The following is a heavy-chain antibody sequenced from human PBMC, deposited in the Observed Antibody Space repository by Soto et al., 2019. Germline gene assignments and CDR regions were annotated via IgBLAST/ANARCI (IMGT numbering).Heavy chain of an antibody. V-gene: IGHV3-49*03. Sequence: GGSLRLSCTASGFTFGDYAMSWFRQAPGKGLEWVGFIRSKAYGGTTEYAASVKGRFTISRDDSKSIAYLQMNSLKTEDTAVYYCTRDYYYYYGSGSYYLIDYWGQGTLVTVSS. CDR3: TRDYYYYYGSGSYYLIDY. J-gene: IGHJ4*02. CDR2: IRSKAYGGTT. D-gene: IGHD3-10*01. CDR1: GFTFGDYA.